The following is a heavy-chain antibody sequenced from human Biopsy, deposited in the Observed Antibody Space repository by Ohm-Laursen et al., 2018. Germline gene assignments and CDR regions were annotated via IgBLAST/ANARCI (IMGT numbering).Heavy chain of an antibody. CDR1: GYTFTNYA. CDR2: ISVKIGNT. CDR3: AREGTSVTFFGKISDYYFDF. V-gene: IGHV1-18*01. J-gene: IGHJ4*02. D-gene: IGHD3-3*01. Sequence: SVKVSCKSSGYTFTNYAINWVRQAPGQGLEWLGWISVKIGNTNYTQKLQGRVTMTTDTSTNTAYMELRSLRSDDTALYYCAREGTSVTFFGKISDYYFDFWGPGTVVTVSS.